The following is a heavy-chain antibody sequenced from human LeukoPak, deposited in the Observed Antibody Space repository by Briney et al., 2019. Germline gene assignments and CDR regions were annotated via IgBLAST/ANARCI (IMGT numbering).Heavy chain of an antibody. D-gene: IGHD3-10*01. V-gene: IGHV3-30*04. CDR1: GFSISMYD. CDR2: ISYGGSNK. CDR3: VSMVRGIGY. Sequence: GGSLRLSCAASGFSISMYDMYWVRQTPGKGLEGVALISYGGSNKYDADSLKGRFTIPRDNSKNTLYLQLNSLRPEDTAMYYCVSMVRGIGYWGQGTLVTISS. J-gene: IGHJ4*02.